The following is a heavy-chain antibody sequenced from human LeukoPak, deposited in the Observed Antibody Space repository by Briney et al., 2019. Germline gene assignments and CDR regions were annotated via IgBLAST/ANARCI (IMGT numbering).Heavy chain of an antibody. J-gene: IGHJ6*02. CDR3: ARAVQDTAMVWPIYYYYYYGMDV. Sequence: PGGSLRLSCAASGFTFSSYWMSWVRQAPGKGLEWVANIKQDGSEKYYVDSVKGRFTISRDNAKNSLYLQMNSLRAEDTAVYYCARAVQDTAMVWPIYYYYYYGMDVWGQGTTVTVSS. D-gene: IGHD5-18*01. CDR1: GFTFSSYW. V-gene: IGHV3-7*01. CDR2: IKQDGSEK.